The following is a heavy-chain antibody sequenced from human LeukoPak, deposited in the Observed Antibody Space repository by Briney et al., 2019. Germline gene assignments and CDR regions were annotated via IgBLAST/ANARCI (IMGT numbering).Heavy chain of an antibody. CDR2: ISGSGGST. J-gene: IGHJ3*02. Sequence: GGSLRLSCAASGFTFSSYSMNWVRQAPGKGLEWVSAISGSGGSTYYADSVKGRFTISRDNSKNTLYLQMNSLRAEDTAVYYCAKRSMVRGFSAFDIWGQGTMVTVSS. CDR3: AKRSMVRGFSAFDI. V-gene: IGHV3-23*01. CDR1: GFTFSSYS. D-gene: IGHD3-10*01.